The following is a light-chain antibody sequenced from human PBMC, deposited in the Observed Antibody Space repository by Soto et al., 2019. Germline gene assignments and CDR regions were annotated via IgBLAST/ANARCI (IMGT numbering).Light chain of an antibody. CDR2: ETS. J-gene: IGKJ3*01. Sequence: VLKKSPGTLSLSQGERATLSCRASQNIRSNLAWYQQKPGQAPRLLIYETSTRAPGIPARFSGSGSGTEFTLTISSLQSEDLALYHCQQYNNWPPFTFGTGTKGIS. V-gene: IGKV3-15*01. CDR3: QQYNNWPPFT. CDR1: QNIRSN.